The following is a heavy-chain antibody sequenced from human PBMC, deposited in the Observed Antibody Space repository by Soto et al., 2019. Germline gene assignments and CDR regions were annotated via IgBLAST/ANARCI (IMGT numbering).Heavy chain of an antibody. Sequence: TSETQSHTYTVSGVYISSSSYYWGWIRQPPGKGLEWIGSIYYSGSTYYNPSLKSRITISVDTSKNQFSLKLSSVTAADTAVYYCARQQQLVDYWGQGTLVTVSS. D-gene: IGHD6-13*01. V-gene: IGHV4-39*01. CDR2: IYYSGST. J-gene: IGHJ4*02. CDR1: GVYISSSSYY. CDR3: ARQQQLVDY.